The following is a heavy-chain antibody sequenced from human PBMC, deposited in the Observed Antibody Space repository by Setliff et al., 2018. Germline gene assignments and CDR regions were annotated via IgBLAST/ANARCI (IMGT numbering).Heavy chain of an antibody. Sequence: SETLSLTCAVYVGPFSAYSWSWIRQPPGKGLEWIGEINHSGSANYSPSLKSRVTISADTSKNQFSLKLRSVTAADTAVYYCARVRVGATDFAFDVWGQGTMVTVSS. J-gene: IGHJ3*01. D-gene: IGHD1-26*01. CDR2: INHSGSA. CDR3: ARVRVGATDFAFDV. V-gene: IGHV4-34*01. CDR1: VGPFSAYS.